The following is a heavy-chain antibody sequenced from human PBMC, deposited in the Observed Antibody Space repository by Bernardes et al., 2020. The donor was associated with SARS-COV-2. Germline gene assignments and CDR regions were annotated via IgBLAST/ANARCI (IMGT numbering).Heavy chain of an antibody. CDR1: GYTLDEYA. Sequence: SLSRSSASSGYTLDEYAMHWARQAPGKVLEWDPGISWNSGSIGYADSVKGRFTISRDNAKNSLYLQMNSLRAEDTALYYCASSSWQNWFDPWGQGTLVTVSS. CDR2: ISWNSGSI. V-gene: IGHV3-9*01. J-gene: IGHJ5*02. CDR3: ASSSWQNWFDP. D-gene: IGHD6-13*01.